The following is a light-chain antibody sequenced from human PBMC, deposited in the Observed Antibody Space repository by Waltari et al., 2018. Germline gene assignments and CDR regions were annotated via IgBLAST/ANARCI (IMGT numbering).Light chain of an antibody. CDR2: GST. Sequence: QSVLTQAPSMSGAPGQRVTISCTGSGSNIGAGFGVHWYQQLPRAAPKLLIYGSTSRPLGVPDRFFGSTSGTSASLVIIGLQPEDEAVYYCQSYDTSLSVVFGGGTKLTVL. CDR3: QSYDTSLSVV. V-gene: IGLV1-40*01. J-gene: IGLJ3*02. CDR1: GSNIGAGFG.